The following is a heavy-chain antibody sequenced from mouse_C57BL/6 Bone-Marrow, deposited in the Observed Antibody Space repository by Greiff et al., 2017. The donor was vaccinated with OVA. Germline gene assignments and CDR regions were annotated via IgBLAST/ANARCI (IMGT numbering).Heavy chain of an antibody. CDR3: ARVYYYGSFDY. CDR1: GFTFSSYA. J-gene: IGHJ2*01. Sequence: EVMLVESGGGLVKPGGSLKLSCAASGFTFSSYAMSWVRQTPEKRLEWVATISDGGSYTYYPDNVKGRFPISRDNAKNNLYLQMSHLKSEDTAMYYCARVYYYGSFDYWGQGTTLTVSS. CDR2: ISDGGSYT. D-gene: IGHD1-1*01. V-gene: IGHV5-4*03.